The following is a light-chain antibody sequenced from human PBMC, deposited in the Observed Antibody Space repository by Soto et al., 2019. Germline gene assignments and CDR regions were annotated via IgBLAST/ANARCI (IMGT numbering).Light chain of an antibody. J-gene: IGKJ5*01. CDR2: GAS. CDR1: QSVRGN. V-gene: IGKV3-15*01. CDR3: QRTYNAPIT. Sequence: EVVMTQSPATLSVSPGERATLSCMASQSVRGNLAWYKQKHGQSPRLVIYGASSRATGIPARFSGSGSGTDFTLTISSLQPEDVETYYGQRTYNAPITFGQGTRLEIK.